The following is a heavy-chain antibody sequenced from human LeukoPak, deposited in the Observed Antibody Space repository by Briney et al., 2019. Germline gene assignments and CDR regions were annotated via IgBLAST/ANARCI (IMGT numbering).Heavy chain of an antibody. CDR1: GGSISSYY. Sequence: PSETLSLTCTVSGGSISSYYWSWIRQPPGKGLEWIGYIYYSGSTNYNPSLKSRVTISVDTSKNQFSLKLSSVTAADTAVYYCAIHGSLGHTRWGQGTLVTVSS. J-gene: IGHJ4*02. CDR3: AIHGSLGHTR. CDR2: IYYSGST. V-gene: IGHV4-59*08. D-gene: IGHD1-1*01.